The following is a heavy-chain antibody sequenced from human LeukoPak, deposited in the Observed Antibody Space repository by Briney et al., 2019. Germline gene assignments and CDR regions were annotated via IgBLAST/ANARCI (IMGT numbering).Heavy chain of an antibody. J-gene: IGHJ6*04. CDR2: ISSNIRTT. CDR3: VGGILYSSGWSFSALDV. CDR1: GFTFRSYV. V-gene: IGHV3-48*03. Sequence: GGSLRLSCAASGFTFRSYVTNWVRQAPGKGLEWLTYISSNIRTTYYADSVKGRFTVSRDNAKNSLYLQMNSLRAEDTAVYYCVGGILYSSGWSFSALDVWGKGTTVTVSS. D-gene: IGHD6-19*01.